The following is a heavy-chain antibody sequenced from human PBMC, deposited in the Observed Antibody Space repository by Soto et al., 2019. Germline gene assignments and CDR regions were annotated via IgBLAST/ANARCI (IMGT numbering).Heavy chain of an antibody. CDR2: IFSNDEK. Sequence: QVTLKESGPVLVKPTETLTLTCTVSGFSLSNTRMGVTWISQPPGKALEWLAHIFSNDEKSYSTSLKSRLTISKDTSKSQVVLTMTNMDPVDTATYYCARILVWSGYYRYFDYWGQGTLVTVSS. V-gene: IGHV2-26*01. J-gene: IGHJ4*02. CDR1: GFSLSNTRMG. CDR3: ARILVWSGYYRYFDY. D-gene: IGHD3-3*01.